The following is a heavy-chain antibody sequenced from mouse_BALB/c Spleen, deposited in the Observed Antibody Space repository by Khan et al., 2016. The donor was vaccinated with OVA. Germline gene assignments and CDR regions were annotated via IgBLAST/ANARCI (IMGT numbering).Heavy chain of an antibody. CDR3: ARRGYDYGRGALFAY. Sequence: VQLQESGPGLVQPSQSLSITCTVSGFSLTDYSVHWVRQSPGKGLEWLGVIWSAGSTAYNAAFISGLTISKDNSRSQVFFKMNSLQPNDTAIYYCARRGYDYGRGALFAYWGQGTLVTVSA. J-gene: IGHJ3*01. D-gene: IGHD2-4*01. CDR1: GFSLTDYS. CDR2: IWSAGST. V-gene: IGHV2-2*02.